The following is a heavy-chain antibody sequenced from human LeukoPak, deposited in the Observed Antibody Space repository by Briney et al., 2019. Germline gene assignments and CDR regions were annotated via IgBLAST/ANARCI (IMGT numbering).Heavy chain of an antibody. J-gene: IGHJ3*02. CDR3: AKDYYYGSGSPTTYDAFDI. CDR1: GFTFSSYA. CDR2: TSSSGGST. V-gene: IGHV3-23*01. D-gene: IGHD3-10*01. Sequence: GGSLRLSCAASGFTFSSYAMSWVRQAPGKGLEWVSATSSSGGSTYNADSVKGRFTISRDNSKNTLYLEMNSLRAEDTAVYYCAKDYYYGSGSPTTYDAFDIWGQGTMVTVSS.